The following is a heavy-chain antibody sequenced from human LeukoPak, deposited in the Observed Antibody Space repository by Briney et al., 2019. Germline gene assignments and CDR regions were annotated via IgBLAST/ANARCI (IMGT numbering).Heavy chain of an antibody. CDR1: GGSISSSNSY. CDR3: ERQLYYSDSSGRALNYFDF. Sequence: KASETLSLTCTVSGGSISSSNSYWGWIRQPPGKGLEWVGSIYYSGSTYYNPSLKSRVTISADASKKQCAMKKSYVTAEDTAVYYGERQLYYSDSSGRALNYFDFWGQGTLVTVAS. D-gene: IGHD3-22*01. CDR2: IYYSGST. V-gene: IGHV4-39*01. J-gene: IGHJ4*02.